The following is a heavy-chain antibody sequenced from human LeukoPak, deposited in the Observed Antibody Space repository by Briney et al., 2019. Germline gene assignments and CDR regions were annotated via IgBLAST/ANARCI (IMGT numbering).Heavy chain of an antibody. D-gene: IGHD6-13*01. CDR3: ARGGSSSWYDWFDP. Sequence: SETLSLTCTVSGGSISSYYWSWIRQPPGKGLEWIGYIYYSGSTNYNPSLKSRVTISVDTSKNQFSLKLSSVTAADTAVYYCARGGSSSWYDWFDPWGQGTLATVSS. CDR1: GGSISSYY. CDR2: IYYSGST. V-gene: IGHV4-59*01. J-gene: IGHJ5*02.